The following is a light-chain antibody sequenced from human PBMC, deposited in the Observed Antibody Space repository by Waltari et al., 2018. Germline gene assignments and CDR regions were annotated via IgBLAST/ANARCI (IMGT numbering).Light chain of an antibody. J-gene: IGLJ2*01. CDR1: SSDVGNDNR. CDR2: EVN. V-gene: IGLV2-18*02. Sequence: QSVTISCTGTSSDVGNDNRVSWYQQPPGTAPKVVIYEVNNRPSGVPDRFSGSKSGNTAYLTISGLQAEDEADYYCSSYTSSTTFVFGGGTKLAVL. CDR3: SSYTSSTTFV.